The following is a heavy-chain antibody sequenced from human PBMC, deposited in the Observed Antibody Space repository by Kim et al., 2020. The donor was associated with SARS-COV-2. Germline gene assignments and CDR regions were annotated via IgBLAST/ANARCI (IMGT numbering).Heavy chain of an antibody. CDR1: GGSFSGYY. J-gene: IGHJ4*02. V-gene: IGHV4-34*01. Sequence: SETLSLTCAVYGGSFSGYYWSWIRQPPGKGLEWIGEINHSGSTNYNPSLKSRVTISVDTSKNQFSLKLSSVTAADTAVYYCARGRGYCSGGSCSYVPYFDYWGQGTLVTVSS. CDR3: ARGRGYCSGGSCSYVPYFDY. CDR2: INHSGST. D-gene: IGHD2-15*01.